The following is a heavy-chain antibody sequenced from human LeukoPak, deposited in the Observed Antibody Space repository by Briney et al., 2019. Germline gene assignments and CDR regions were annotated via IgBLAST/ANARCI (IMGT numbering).Heavy chain of an antibody. V-gene: IGHV1-2*02. Sequence: ASVKVSCKATGYTFTYYYMHWVRQAPGQGLEWMGWINPNSGGTKYAQKFQGRVSVTRDTSISTVYMELSRLTYDDTAVYYCARDLATVATPYFDYWGQGALVTVSS. J-gene: IGHJ4*02. CDR1: GYTFTYYY. CDR3: ARDLATVATPYFDY. D-gene: IGHD4-23*01. CDR2: INPNSGGT.